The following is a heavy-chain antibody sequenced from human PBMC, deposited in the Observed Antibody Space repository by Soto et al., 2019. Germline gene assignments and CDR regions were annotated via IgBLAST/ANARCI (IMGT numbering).Heavy chain of an antibody. CDR3: TSFYGGYVSDWFDP. CDR1: GFTFGDYA. CDR2: IRSKAYGGTT. Sequence: GGSLRLSCTASGFTFGDYAMSWVRQAPGKGLEWVGFIRSKAYGGTTEYAASVKGRFTISRDDSKSIAYLQMNSLKTEDTAVYYCTSFYGGYVSDWFDPWGQGTLVTVSS. D-gene: IGHD4-17*01. V-gene: IGHV3-49*04. J-gene: IGHJ5*02.